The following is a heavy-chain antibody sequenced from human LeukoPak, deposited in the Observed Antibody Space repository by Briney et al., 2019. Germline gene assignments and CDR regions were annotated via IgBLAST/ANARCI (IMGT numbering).Heavy chain of an antibody. CDR2: IKQDGSEK. CDR3: ARCAFGAALSYYYMDV. D-gene: IGHD6-13*01. J-gene: IGHJ6*03. CDR1: RFTFSSYW. Sequence: GGSLRLSCAASRFTFSSYWMSWVRQAPGKGLEWVANIKQDGSEKYYVDSVKGRFTISRDNAKNSLYLQMNSLRAEDTAVYYCARCAFGAALSYYYMDVWGKGTTVTVSS. V-gene: IGHV3-7*01.